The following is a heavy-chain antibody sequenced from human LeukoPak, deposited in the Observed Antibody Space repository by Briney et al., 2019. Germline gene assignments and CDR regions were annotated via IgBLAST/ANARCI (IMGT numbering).Heavy chain of an antibody. CDR3: ARELVVRAGDYFDN. D-gene: IGHD2-2*01. J-gene: IGHJ4*02. CDR2: IYSGGST. V-gene: IGHV3-66*01. CDR1: GFTVSNNY. Sequence: GGSLRLSCAASGFTVSNNYMSWVRQAPGKGLEWVSLIYSGGSTYYADSVRGRFTISRDSSKNTLYLQLNSLRAEDTAVYFCARELVVRAGDYFDNWGQGTPVTVSS.